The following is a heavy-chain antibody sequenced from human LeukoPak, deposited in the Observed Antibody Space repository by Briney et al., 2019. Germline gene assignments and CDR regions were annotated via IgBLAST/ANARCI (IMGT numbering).Heavy chain of an antibody. Sequence: ASVKVSCKASGYTFTSYGISWVRQAPGQGLGWMGWINPNSGGTNYAQKFQGRVTMTRDTSISTAYMELNRLRSDDTAVYYCARDRNYGDYEFDYWGQGTLVTVSS. V-gene: IGHV1-2*02. J-gene: IGHJ4*02. D-gene: IGHD4-17*01. CDR2: INPNSGGT. CDR1: GYTFTSYG. CDR3: ARDRNYGDYEFDY.